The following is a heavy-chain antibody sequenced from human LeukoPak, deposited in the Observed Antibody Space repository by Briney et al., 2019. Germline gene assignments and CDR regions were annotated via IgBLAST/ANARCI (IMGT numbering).Heavy chain of an antibody. CDR2: IIPIFGTA. V-gene: IGHV1-69*05. CDR3: AREVPDTAMVFDY. CDR1: GGALSSYA. J-gene: IGHJ4*02. Sequence: SVKVSCKDSGGALSSYAISWVRQAPGQGLEWMGGIIPIFGTANYAQKFQGRVTITTDESTSTAYMELSSLRSEDTAVYYCAREVPDTAMVFDYWGQGTLVTVSS. D-gene: IGHD5-18*01.